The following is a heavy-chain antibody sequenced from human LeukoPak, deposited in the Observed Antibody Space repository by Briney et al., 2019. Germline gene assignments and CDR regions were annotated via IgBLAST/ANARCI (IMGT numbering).Heavy chain of an antibody. Sequence: PSETLSLTCAVSGGSFSGYYWSWIRQPPGKGLEWIGEVNHSGSTNYNPSLKSRVTISVDTSRSQFSLKLSSVTAAGTAVYSCARGRGYSYGSHWYFDLWGRGTLVTVSS. CDR1: GGSFSGYY. J-gene: IGHJ2*01. V-gene: IGHV4-34*01. CDR3: ARGRGYSYGSHWYFDL. D-gene: IGHD5-18*01. CDR2: VNHSGST.